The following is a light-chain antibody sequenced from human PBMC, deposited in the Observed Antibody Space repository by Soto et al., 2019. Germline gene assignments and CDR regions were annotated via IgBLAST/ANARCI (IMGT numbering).Light chain of an antibody. CDR1: SSDVGAYNS. Sequence: QSVLTQPPSASGSPGQSVTISCTGTSSDVGAYNSVSWYQQHPGKAPRLMIYEVNKRPSGVPDRFSGSKSGNMASLTVSGLQAEDEADYYCNSHGGSNNFWVFGGGTMLTVL. J-gene: IGLJ3*02. CDR2: EVN. V-gene: IGLV2-8*01. CDR3: NSHGGSNNFWV.